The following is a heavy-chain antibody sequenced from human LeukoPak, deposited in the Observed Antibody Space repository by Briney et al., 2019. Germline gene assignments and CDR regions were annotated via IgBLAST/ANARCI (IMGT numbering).Heavy chain of an antibody. J-gene: IGHJ4*02. CDR2: IKQDGSEK. V-gene: IGHV3-7*03. CDR1: GFTFSSYW. Sequence: GGSLRLPCAASGFTFSSYWMSWVSQAPGKGLEWVANIKQDGSEKYYVDSVKGRFTISRDNAKNSLYLQMNSLRAEDTAVYYCARGFRLGGDYFDYWGQGTLVTVSS. D-gene: IGHD1-26*01. CDR3: ARGFRLGGDYFDY.